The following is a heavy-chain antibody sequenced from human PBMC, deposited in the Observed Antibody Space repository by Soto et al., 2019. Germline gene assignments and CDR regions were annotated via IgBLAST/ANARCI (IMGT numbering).Heavy chain of an antibody. CDR1: GGTFSSYT. CDR2: IIPILGIA. Sequence: GASVKVSCKASGGTFSSYTISWVRQAPGQGLEWMGRIIPILGIANYAQKFQGRVTITADKSTSTAYIELSSLRSEDTAVYYCARDPSIVVVPAAIEVRAPEDYWGQGTLVTVSS. D-gene: IGHD2-2*01. CDR3: ARDPSIVVVPAAIEVRAPEDY. J-gene: IGHJ4*02. V-gene: IGHV1-69*04.